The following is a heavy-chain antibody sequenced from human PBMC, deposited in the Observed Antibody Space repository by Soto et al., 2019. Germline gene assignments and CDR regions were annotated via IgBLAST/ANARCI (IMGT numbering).Heavy chain of an antibody. CDR1: GGSISSYY. J-gene: IGHJ4*02. D-gene: IGHD6-25*01. V-gene: IGHV4-59*12. Sequence: SETLSLTCTVSGGSISSYYWSWIRQPPGKGLEWIGYIYYSGSTNYNPSLKSRVTISVDTSKNQFSLKLSSVTAADTAVYYCARGGSHTGFDYWGQGTLVTVSS. CDR2: IYYSGST. CDR3: ARGGSHTGFDY.